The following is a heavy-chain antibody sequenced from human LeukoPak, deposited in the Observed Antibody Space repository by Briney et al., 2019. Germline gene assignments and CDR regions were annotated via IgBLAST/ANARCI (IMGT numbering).Heavy chain of an antibody. CDR1: GGTFSSYA. J-gene: IGHJ4*02. CDR3: ARVPTIFGVVMTFDY. CDR2: LIPISGTA. Sequence: SVKVSCKASGGTFSSYAIRWVHQAPGQGLEWKGVLIPISGTANHAQKLQCRGTITAAESTSTAYMELSSLRSEDTAVYYCARVPTIFGVVMTFDYWGQGTLVTVSS. D-gene: IGHD3-3*01. V-gene: IGHV1-69*13.